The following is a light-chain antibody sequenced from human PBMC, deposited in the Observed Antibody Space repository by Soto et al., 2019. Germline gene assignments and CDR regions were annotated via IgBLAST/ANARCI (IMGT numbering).Light chain of an antibody. CDR2: DAS. V-gene: IGKV1-5*01. CDR3: QQYNSYLWT. CDR1: QSISSW. Sequence: DIQMTQSPSTLSASVGDRVTITCRASQSISSWLAWYQQKPGKAPKLLIYDASSLESGVPSRFSGSGSGTEFTQTVRRLQHDDFGTYYCQQYNSYLWTFGQGTKVEIK. J-gene: IGKJ1*01.